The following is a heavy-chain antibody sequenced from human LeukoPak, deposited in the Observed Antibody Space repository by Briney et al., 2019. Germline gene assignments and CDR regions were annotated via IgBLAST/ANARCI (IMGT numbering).Heavy chain of an antibody. V-gene: IGHV3-48*03. J-gene: IGHJ4*02. CDR1: GFTFSSYE. CDR3: ARRRPIYYDSSGYYYGYYFDY. D-gene: IGHD3-22*01. CDR2: ISSSGSTI. Sequence: GGSLRLSCAASGFTFSSYEMNWVRQAPGKGLEWVSYISSSGSTIYYADSVKGRFTISRDNAKNSLYLQMNSLRAEDTAVYYCARRRPIYYDSSGYYYGYYFDYWGQGTLVTVSS.